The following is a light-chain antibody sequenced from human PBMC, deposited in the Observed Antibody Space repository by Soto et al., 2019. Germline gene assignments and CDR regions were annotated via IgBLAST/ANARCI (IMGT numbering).Light chain of an antibody. CDR2: WAS. Sequence: DIVMTQSPDSLAVSLGERATINCKSRQSVLDSSNNKNYLAWYQQKPGQPPKLLIYWASTRESGVPDRFSGSGSGTDFTLTISSLQAEDVAVYYCQQYYSLWTFGQGTKVDIK. J-gene: IGKJ1*01. CDR1: QSVLDSSNNKNY. V-gene: IGKV4-1*01. CDR3: QQYYSLWT.